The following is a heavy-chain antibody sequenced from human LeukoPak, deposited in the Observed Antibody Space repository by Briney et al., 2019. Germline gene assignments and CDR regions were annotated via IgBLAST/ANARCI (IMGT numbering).Heavy chain of an antibody. J-gene: IGHJ4*02. Sequence: GGSLRLSCAASGFTFSSYSMNWVRQAPGKGLEWVSYISNTISYADSVMGRFTISRDNAKTSLYLQMNSLRAEDTAVYYCAREGAYYYDSSGTLDYWGQGTLVTVSS. D-gene: IGHD3-22*01. CDR3: AREGAYYYDSSGTLDY. CDR2: ISNTI. V-gene: IGHV3-48*01. CDR1: GFTFSSYS.